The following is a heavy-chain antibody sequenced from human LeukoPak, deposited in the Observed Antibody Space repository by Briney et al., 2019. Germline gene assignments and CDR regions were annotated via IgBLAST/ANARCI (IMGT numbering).Heavy chain of an antibody. CDR2: ISSSSSYI. J-gene: IGHJ4*02. D-gene: IGHD3-22*01. Sequence: GGSLRLSCAASGFTFSSYSMNWVRQAPGKGLEWVSSISSSSSYIYYADSVKGRFTISRDNAKNSLYLQMNSLRPEDTAFYYRAKTPQYYYDSRDLPYFDFWGRGTLVTVSS. CDR3: AKTPQYYYDSRDLPYFDF. V-gene: IGHV3-21*04. CDR1: GFTFSSYS.